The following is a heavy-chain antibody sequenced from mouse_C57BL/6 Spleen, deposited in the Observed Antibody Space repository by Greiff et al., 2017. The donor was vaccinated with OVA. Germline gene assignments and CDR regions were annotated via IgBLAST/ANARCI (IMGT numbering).Heavy chain of an antibody. CDR3: TREGYSNHYYFDY. V-gene: IGHV1-15*01. J-gene: IGHJ2*01. CDR2: IDPETGGT. CDR1: GYTFTDYE. D-gene: IGHD2-5*01. Sequence: QVQLQQSGAELVRPGASVTLSCKASGYTFTDYEMHWVKQTPVHGLEWIGAIDPETGGTASNQKFKGKAILTADKSSSTAYMELRSLTSEDSAVYYCTREGYSNHYYFDYWGQGTTLTVSS.